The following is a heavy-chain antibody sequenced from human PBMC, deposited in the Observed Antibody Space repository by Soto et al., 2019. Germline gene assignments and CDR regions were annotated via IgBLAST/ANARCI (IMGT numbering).Heavy chain of an antibody. CDR3: VKDRWELPHYFDY. CDR2: ISSNGGST. Sequence: PGGSLRLSCSASGFTFSSYAMHWVRQAPGKGLEYVSAISSNGGSTYYADSVKGRFTISRDNSKNTLYLQMSSLRAEDTAVYYCVKDRWELPHYFDYWGQGTLVTVSS. V-gene: IGHV3-64D*06. D-gene: IGHD1-26*01. J-gene: IGHJ4*02. CDR1: GFTFSSYA.